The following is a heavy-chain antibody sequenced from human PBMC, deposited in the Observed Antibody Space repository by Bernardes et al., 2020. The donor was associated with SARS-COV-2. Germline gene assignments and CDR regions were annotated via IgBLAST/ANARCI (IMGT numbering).Heavy chain of an antibody. J-gene: IGHJ6*03. CDR2: ISATGGGT. CDR3: AREVVTHYYYYMDV. V-gene: IGHV3-23*01. D-gene: IGHD6-6*01. Sequence: GGSLRLSCAASGFTFTNYAMTWVRQAPGKGLEWVSSISATGGGTYYADSVQGRFTVSRDYSTNTLYLQMNSLRAEDTAVYYCAREVVTHYYYYMDVWGKGTTVTVSS. CDR1: GFTFTNYA.